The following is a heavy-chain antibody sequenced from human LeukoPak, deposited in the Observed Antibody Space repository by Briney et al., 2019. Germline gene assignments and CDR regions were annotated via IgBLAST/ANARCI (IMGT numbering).Heavy chain of an antibody. CDR1: VGSISSYY. Sequence: PSETLSLTCTVSVGSISSYYWSWIRQPPGKGLEWIGYIYYSGSTNYNPSLKSRVTISVDTSKNQFSLKLSSVTAADTAVYYCARLKVVWYYFDYWGQGTLVTVSS. J-gene: IGHJ4*02. D-gene: IGHD2-8*02. CDR2: IYYSGST. CDR3: ARLKVVWYYFDY. V-gene: IGHV4-59*08.